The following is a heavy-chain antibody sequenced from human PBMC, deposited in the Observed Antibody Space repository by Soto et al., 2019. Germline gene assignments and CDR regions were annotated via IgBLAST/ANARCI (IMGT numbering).Heavy chain of an antibody. V-gene: IGHV4-34*01. CDR3: ARGRHHETSGYYSG. D-gene: IGHD3-22*01. Sequence: SETLSLTCDVSGGSFSDSHWSLIRQPPGKGLEWIGKISHSGSANYNPSLKSRVTISVGMSKNQFSLELSSVTAADTAVYYCARGRHHETSGYYSG. J-gene: IGHJ6*01. CDR2: ISHSGSA. CDR1: GGSFSDSH.